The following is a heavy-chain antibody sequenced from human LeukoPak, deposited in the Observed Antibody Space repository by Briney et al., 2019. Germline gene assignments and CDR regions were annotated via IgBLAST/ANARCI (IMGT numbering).Heavy chain of an antibody. J-gene: IGHJ3*02. D-gene: IGHD6-19*01. CDR3: ARGVSVAGLPDAFDI. CDR2: ISSSSSYI. CDR1: GFTFSSYS. V-gene: IGHV3-21*01. Sequence: PGGSLRLSCAASGFTFSSYSMNWVRQAPGKGLEWVSSISSSSSYIYYADSVKGRFTISRDNAKNSLYLQMNSLRAEDTAVYYRARGVSVAGLPDAFDIWGQGTMVTVSS.